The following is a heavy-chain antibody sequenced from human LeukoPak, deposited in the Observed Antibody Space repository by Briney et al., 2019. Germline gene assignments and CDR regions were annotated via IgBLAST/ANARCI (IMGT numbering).Heavy chain of an antibody. V-gene: IGHV4-30-4*01. CDR2: IYYSGST. D-gene: IGHD4-11*01. CDR1: GGSISSGDYY. CDR3: ARGGTTVTPLDY. Sequence: NASETLSLTCTVSGGSISSGDYYWSWIRQPPGKGLEWIGYIYYSGSTYYNPSLKSRVTISVDTSKNQFSLKLSSVTAADTAVYYCARGGTTVTPLDYWGQGTPVTVSS. J-gene: IGHJ4*02.